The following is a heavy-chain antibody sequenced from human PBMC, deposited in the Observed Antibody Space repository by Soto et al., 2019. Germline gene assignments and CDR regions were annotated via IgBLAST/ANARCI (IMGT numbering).Heavy chain of an antibody. D-gene: IGHD2-2*01. V-gene: IGHV3-23*01. CDR3: AKALKDCSSTSCYFSSSWFDP. CDR1: GLTFSSYA. Sequence: GSLRLSCAASGLTFSSYAMSGVRQAPGKGLEWVSAISGSGGSTYYADSVKGRFTVSRDNSTNTLYLQMNSLRAEDTAVYYCAKALKDCSSTSCYFSSSWFDPWGQGTLVTVSS. CDR2: ISGSGGST. J-gene: IGHJ5*02.